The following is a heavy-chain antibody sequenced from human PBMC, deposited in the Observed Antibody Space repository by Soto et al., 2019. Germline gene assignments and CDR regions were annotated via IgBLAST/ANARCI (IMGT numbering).Heavy chain of an antibody. D-gene: IGHD3-16*02. CDR3: ARGGFPTWGTYPLDC. Sequence: EVQLVESGGGLVQPGGSLRLSCAASGFTFTSYWMTWVRQAPGKGLEWVANIKQDGGEKYYVGSVKGRFTSSRDNAENPLYLQLDSLRAEDASVYYCARGGFPTWGTYPLDCWGQGTLVTVSS. V-gene: IGHV3-7*04. J-gene: IGHJ4*02. CDR1: GFTFTSYW. CDR2: IKQDGGEK.